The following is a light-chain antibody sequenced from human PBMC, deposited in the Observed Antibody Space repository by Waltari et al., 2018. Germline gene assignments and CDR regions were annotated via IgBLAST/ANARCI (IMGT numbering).Light chain of an antibody. J-gene: IGLJ3*02. CDR3: AAWDNTLSGPS. V-gene: IGLV1-44*01. CDR2: RNN. CDR1: SSTIGSNT. Sequence: QSVVTQPPSASGTPGQRVTIPCSGRSSTIGSNTVNWYQQFPGRAPKLLIYRNNQRPSGVPDRFSGSKSGTSASLAISGLQSEDEADYYCAAWDNTLSGPSFGGGTKVTVL.